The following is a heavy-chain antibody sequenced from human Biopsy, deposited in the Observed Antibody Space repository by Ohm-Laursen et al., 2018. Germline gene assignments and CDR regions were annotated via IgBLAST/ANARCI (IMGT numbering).Heavy chain of an antibody. Sequence: RSLRLSCAASGFAFSYYGLHWVRQAPGKGLQWVAVMWSDGINKNYADSVKGRFTVSRDNSKNTLYLQVNSLRAEDTAVYYCAKDLSVYYYYGIDVWGQGITVTVSS. CDR2: MWSDGINK. CDR3: AKDLSVYYYYGIDV. J-gene: IGHJ6*02. V-gene: IGHV3-33*06. D-gene: IGHD5/OR15-5a*01. CDR1: GFAFSYYG.